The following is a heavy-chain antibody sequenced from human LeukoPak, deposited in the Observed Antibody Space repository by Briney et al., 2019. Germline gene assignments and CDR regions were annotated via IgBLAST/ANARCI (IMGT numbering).Heavy chain of an antibody. CDR1: GGTXSSYA. CDR3: ARKAGGSYRLDY. D-gene: IGHD1-26*01. CDR2: INPSGGSI. Sequence: ASVKVSCKASGGTXSSYAISWVRQAPGQGLEWMGIINPSGGSISYAQKFQGRVTMTRDTSTSTVYMELSSLRSEDTAVYYCARKAGGSYRLDYWGQGTLVTVSS. V-gene: IGHV1-46*01. J-gene: IGHJ4*02.